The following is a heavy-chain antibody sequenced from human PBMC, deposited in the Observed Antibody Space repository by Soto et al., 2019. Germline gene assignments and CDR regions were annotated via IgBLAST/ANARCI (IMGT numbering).Heavy chain of an antibody. Sequence: NPSETLSLTCAVSGYSIRSGYFWGWIRQPPGKGLEWIGSMYHSGITCYNLSLKSRVTISVDTSKNQLSLKLSSATAADTAVYYCARSMYSTSAQLYYGMDVWGQGTTVTVSS. CDR3: ARSMYSTSAQLYYGMDV. J-gene: IGHJ6*02. CDR2: MYHSGIT. D-gene: IGHD6-6*01. V-gene: IGHV4-38-2*01. CDR1: GYSIRSGYF.